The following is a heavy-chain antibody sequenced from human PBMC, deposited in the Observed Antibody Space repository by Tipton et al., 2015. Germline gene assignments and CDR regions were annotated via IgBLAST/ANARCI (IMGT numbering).Heavy chain of an antibody. D-gene: IGHD3-10*01. Sequence: SLKLSCAASGFGFTDFSMNWVRQSPGKGLQWISFIDRYSTAFYYADSVKGRFTISRDNGADTLSLQMNSLRDEDTAVYYCARGFYSGSGTYPTYWGQGTLVTVSS. CDR1: GFGFTDFS. V-gene: IGHV3-48*02. CDR2: IDRYSTAF. CDR3: ARGFYSGSGTYPTY. J-gene: IGHJ4*02.